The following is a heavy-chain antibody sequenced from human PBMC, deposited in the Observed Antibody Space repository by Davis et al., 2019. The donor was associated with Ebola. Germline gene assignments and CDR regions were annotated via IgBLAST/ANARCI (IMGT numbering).Heavy chain of an antibody. Sequence: PGGSLRLSCAASGFTFSSYAMSWVRQAPGKGLEWVSAISGSGGSTYYADSVKGRFTISRDNSKNTLYLQMNSLRAEDTAVYYCAREGLRSGSYGGDYWGQGTLVTVSS. CDR3: AREGLRSGSYGGDY. V-gene: IGHV3-23*01. CDR1: GFTFSSYA. CDR2: ISGSGGST. D-gene: IGHD1-26*01. J-gene: IGHJ4*02.